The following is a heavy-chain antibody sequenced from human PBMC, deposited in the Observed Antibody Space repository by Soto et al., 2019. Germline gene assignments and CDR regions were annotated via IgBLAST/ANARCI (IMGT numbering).Heavy chain of an antibody. CDR2: IYYNGKT. Sequence: SETLSLTCTVSGCSISSSSYYWGWIRQPPGKGLKWIGSIYYNGKTNYNPSIKSRNTKSVDTSKNQYSMKLRTVTAADTAVYYCATLGREARSYYYYGMDVWGQGTTVT. J-gene: IGHJ6*02. CDR3: ATLGREARSYYYYGMDV. V-gene: IGHV4-39*01. CDR1: GCSISSSSYY. D-gene: IGHD3-10*01.